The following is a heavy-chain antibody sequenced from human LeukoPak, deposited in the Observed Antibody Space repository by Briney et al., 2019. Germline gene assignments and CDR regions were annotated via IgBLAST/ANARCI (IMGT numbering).Heavy chain of an antibody. V-gene: IGHV3-64D*06. CDR2: VSSDWGTT. CDR3: AKSGDRTSMRFGELN. CDR1: RFSLSSYN. J-gene: IGHJ4*02. Sequence: PGGSLRLSCSASRFSLSSYNMHWVRQAPGKGLEFVSGVSSDWGTTDYADSARDRFTISRDNSKNTLYLQMSSLRAEDTAVYYCAKSGDRTSMRFGELNWGQGTLVTVSS. D-gene: IGHD3-10*01.